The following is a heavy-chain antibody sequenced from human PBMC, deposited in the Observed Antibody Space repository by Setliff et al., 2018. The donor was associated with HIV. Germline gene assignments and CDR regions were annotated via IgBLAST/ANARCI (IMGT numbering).Heavy chain of an antibody. CDR1: GYTFISND. D-gene: IGHD1-1*01. CDR3: ARQLSNSLES. Sequence: ASVKVSCKASGYTFISNDINWVRQTTGQGLEWMGWMSPNSGDTKYAQKFQDRVSLTRDTSLSTAYMELSSLTSDDTAIYYCARQLSNSLESWGQGTLVTVSS. J-gene: IGHJ4*02. CDR2: MSPNSGDT. V-gene: IGHV1-8*01.